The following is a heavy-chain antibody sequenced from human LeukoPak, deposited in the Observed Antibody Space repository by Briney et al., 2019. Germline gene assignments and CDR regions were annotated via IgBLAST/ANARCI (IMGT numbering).Heavy chain of an antibody. CDR1: GFTVSSNY. V-gene: IGHV3-66*01. Sequence: HTGGFLRLSCAASGFTVSSNYMSWVRQAPGKGLEWVSVIYSGGSTYYADSVKGRFTISRDNSKNTLYLQMNSLRAEDTAVYYCAREVVTLPDPGWFDPWGQGTLVTVSS. CDR2: IYSGGST. J-gene: IGHJ5*02. CDR3: AREVVTLPDPGWFDP. D-gene: IGHD4-23*01.